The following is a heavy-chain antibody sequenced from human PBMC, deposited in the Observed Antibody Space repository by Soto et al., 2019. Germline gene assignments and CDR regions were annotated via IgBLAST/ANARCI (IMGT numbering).Heavy chain of an antibody. CDR2: FLPVFTTA. J-gene: IGHJ3*02. V-gene: IGHV1-69*01. CDR1: GGSFSTYG. D-gene: IGHD4-17*01. Sequence: QVQLVQSGAEVKKPGSSVKVSCKASGGSFSTYGISWVLQAPGQGLEWMGGFLPVFTTAKYAQKFQGRVSITADESTYTAYMELSSLRSEDTAVYFCARDGVDVSRTTVRHGALDIWGQGTVVTVSS. CDR3: ARDGVDVSRTTVRHGALDI.